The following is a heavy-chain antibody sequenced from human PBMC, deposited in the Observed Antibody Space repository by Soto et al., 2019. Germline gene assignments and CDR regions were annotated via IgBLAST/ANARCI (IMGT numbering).Heavy chain of an antibody. Sequence: QLQLQESGPGLVKPSETLSLTCTVSGGSISSSSYYWGWIRQPPGKGLEWIGSIYYSGSTYYNPSLKSRVTISVDTSKNQFSLKLSSVTAADTAVYYCARPGFDFWSGYYKYWGQGTLVTVSS. CDR1: GGSISSSSYY. V-gene: IGHV4-39*01. CDR2: IYYSGST. J-gene: IGHJ4*02. D-gene: IGHD3-3*01. CDR3: ARPGFDFWSGYYKY.